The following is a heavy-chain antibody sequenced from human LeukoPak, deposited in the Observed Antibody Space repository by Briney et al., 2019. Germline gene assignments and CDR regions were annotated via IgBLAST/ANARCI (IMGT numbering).Heavy chain of an antibody. CDR3: ARDTHYYGSGSPAFDI. Sequence: GGSLRLSCAASGFTFSTYSMNWVRQAPGKGLEWVSYISFSTSTIYYADSVKGRFTISRDNAKNALYLQMNSLRAEDTAMYYCARDTHYYGSGSPAFDIWGKGTTVTISS. CDR1: GFTFSTYS. J-gene: IGHJ6*04. D-gene: IGHD3-10*01. CDR2: ISFSTSTI. V-gene: IGHV3-48*01.